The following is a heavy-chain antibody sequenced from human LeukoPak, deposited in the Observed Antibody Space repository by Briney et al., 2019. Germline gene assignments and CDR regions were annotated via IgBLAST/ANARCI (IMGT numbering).Heavy chain of an antibody. Sequence: GGSLRLSCAASGFTFDDYAMHWVRQAPGKGLEWVSLISGDGGSTYYADSVRGRFTISRDNSKNTLYLQMNSLRAEDTAVYYCAKARYDFWSGFQTPYYMDVWGKGTTVTVSS. CDR2: ISGDGGST. CDR1: GFTFDDYA. CDR3: AKARYDFWSGFQTPYYMDV. V-gene: IGHV3-43*02. J-gene: IGHJ6*03. D-gene: IGHD3-3*01.